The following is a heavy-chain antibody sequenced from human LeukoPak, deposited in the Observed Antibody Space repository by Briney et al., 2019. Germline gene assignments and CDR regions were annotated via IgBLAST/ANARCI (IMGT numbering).Heavy chain of an antibody. CDR2: INHSGST. Sequence: SETLSLTCAVYSGSFSGYYWSWIRQPPGKGLGWIGEINHSGSTNYNPSLKSRVTISVDTSKNQFSLKLSSVTAADTAVYYCARDGSYQWLVPSWGQGTLVTVSS. D-gene: IGHD6-19*01. V-gene: IGHV4-34*01. J-gene: IGHJ4*02. CDR3: ARDGSYQWLVPS. CDR1: SGSFSGYY.